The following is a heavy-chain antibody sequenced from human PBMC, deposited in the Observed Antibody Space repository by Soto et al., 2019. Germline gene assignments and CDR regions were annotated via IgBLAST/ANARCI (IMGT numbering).Heavy chain of an antibody. D-gene: IGHD3-3*01. Sequence: PGGSLRLSCAAPGFTFSSYAVSWVRQAPGKGLEWVSAISGSGGSTYYADSVKGRFTISRDNSKNTLYLQMNSLRAEDTAVYYCAKARAQYYDFWSGYPVDYWGQGTLVTVSS. J-gene: IGHJ4*02. CDR2: ISGSGGST. V-gene: IGHV3-23*01. CDR1: GFTFSSYA. CDR3: AKARAQYYDFWSGYPVDY.